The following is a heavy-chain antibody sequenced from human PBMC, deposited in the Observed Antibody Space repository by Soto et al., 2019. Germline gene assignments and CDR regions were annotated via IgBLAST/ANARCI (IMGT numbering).Heavy chain of an antibody. J-gene: IGHJ6*02. CDR1: GGSISGSY. V-gene: IGHV4-59*03. CDR3: AARPYYYYGLDV. Sequence: SETLSLTCTVSGGSISGSYWSWIRQTPGKVLEWVGYVYHNGNAYPKPSLKSRVTISLDGAKNQFSLKMTSVTAADTGLYYCAARPYYYYGLDVWGQGTTVTVSS. CDR2: VYHNGNA.